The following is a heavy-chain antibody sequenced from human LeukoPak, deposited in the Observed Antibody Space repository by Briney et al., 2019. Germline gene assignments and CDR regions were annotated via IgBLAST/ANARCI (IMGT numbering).Heavy chain of an antibody. V-gene: IGHV3-64*01. D-gene: IGHD3-16*02. J-gene: IGHJ4*02. CDR2: ISSNGGST. Sequence: PGGSLRLSCAASGFTFSSYAMHWVRQAPGKALEYVSAISSNGGSTYYANSVKGRFTISRDNSKNTLYLQMGSLRAEDMAVYYCARGGYDYVWGSYRVFDYWGQGTLVTVSS. CDR1: GFTFSSYA. CDR3: ARGGYDYVWGSYRVFDY.